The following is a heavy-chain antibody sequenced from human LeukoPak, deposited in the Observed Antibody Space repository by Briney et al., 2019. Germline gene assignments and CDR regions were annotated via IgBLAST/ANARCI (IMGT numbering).Heavy chain of an antibody. Sequence: SETLSLTCTVSGGSISSSSYYWGWIRQPPGKGLEWIGSIYYSGSTYYNPSLKSRVTISVDTSKNQFSLKLSSVTAADTAVYYCARDLGYYDILTGSKDPEYWGQGTLVTVSS. CDR1: GGSISSSSYY. J-gene: IGHJ4*02. D-gene: IGHD3-9*01. CDR3: ARDLGYYDILTGSKDPEY. V-gene: IGHV4-39*07. CDR2: IYYSGST.